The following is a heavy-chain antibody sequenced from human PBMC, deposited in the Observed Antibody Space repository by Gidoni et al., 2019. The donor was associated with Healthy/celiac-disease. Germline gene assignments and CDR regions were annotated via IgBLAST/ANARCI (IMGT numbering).Heavy chain of an antibody. J-gene: IGHJ4*02. CDR2: ISGSGDST. V-gene: IGHV3-23*01. D-gene: IGHD2-8*01. CDR1: GFSFSDYA. Sequence: EVQLLESGGDLVQPGGSLRLSCSASGFSFSDYAMSWVRQAPGKGLEWVSAISGSGDSTHYADSVKGRFTISRDNSKNTLYLQVNSLRAEDTAVYHCAKDRWGGFSNGFDYWGLGTLVTVSS. CDR3: AKDRWGGFSNGFDY.